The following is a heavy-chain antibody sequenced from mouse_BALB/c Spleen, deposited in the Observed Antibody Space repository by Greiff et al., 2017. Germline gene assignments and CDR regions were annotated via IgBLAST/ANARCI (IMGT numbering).Heavy chain of an antibody. CDR3: TRDRGGNYPYFDV. CDR1: GFNFSSYT. CDR2: ISSGGSYT. D-gene: IGHD2-1*01. V-gene: IGHV5-6-4*01. J-gene: IGHJ1*01. Sequence: EVMLVESGGGLVKPGGSLKLSCAASGFNFSSYTMSWVRQTPEKRLEWVATISSGGSYTYYPDSVKGRFTISRDNAKNTLYLQMSSLTSEDTAVYYCTRDRGGNYPYFDVWGAGTTVTVSS.